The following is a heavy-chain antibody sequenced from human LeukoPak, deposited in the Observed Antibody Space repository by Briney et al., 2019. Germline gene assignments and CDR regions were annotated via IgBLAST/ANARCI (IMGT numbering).Heavy chain of an antibody. J-gene: IGHJ6*03. CDR1: GFTFSSYA. V-gene: IGHV3-23*01. Sequence: GGSLRLSCAASGFTFSSYAMSWVRQAPGKGLEWVSGISSSGGRTYYADSVKGRFTISRDNSKNTLYLQMNSLRAEDTAVYYCARDSHSSGWYHYYYMDVWGKGTTVTISS. D-gene: IGHD6-19*01. CDR3: ARDSHSSGWYHYYYMDV. CDR2: ISSSGGRT.